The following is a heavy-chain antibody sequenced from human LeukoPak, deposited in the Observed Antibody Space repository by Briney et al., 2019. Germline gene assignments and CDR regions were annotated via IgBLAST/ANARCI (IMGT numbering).Heavy chain of an antibody. V-gene: IGHV3-48*01. CDR1: GFTFSSYS. D-gene: IGHD6-13*01. CDR2: ISSSSSTI. Sequence: GGSLRLSCAASGFTFSSYSMNWVRQAPGKGLEWVSYISSSSSTIYYADSVKGRFTISRDNAKNSLYLQMNSLRAEDTVVYYCARDSDDGVAAVAPYYFDYWGQGTLVTVSS. J-gene: IGHJ4*02. CDR3: ARDSDDGVAAVAPYYFDY.